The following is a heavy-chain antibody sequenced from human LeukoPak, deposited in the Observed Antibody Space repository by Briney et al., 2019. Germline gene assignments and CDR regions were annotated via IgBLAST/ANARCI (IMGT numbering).Heavy chain of an antibody. CDR3: AVITFGGVIAD. CDR1: GFTFSTYA. D-gene: IGHD3-16*02. CDR2: ISYDGSNK. Sequence: GGSLRLSCAASGFTFSTYAMHWVRQAPGKGLEWVAVISYDGSNKYYADSVKGRFTISRDNSKNTLYLQMNSLRAEDTAVYYCAVITFGGVIADWGQGTLVTVSS. J-gene: IGHJ4*02. V-gene: IGHV3-30*04.